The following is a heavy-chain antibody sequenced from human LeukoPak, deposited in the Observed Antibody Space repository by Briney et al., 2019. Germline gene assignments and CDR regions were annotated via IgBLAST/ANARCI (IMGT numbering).Heavy chain of an antibody. J-gene: IGHJ6*02. CDR1: GGSISSSSYY. D-gene: IGHD2-15*01. V-gene: IGHV4-39*07. Sequence: SSETLSLTCTVSGGSISSSSYYWGWIRQPPGKGLEWIGSIYYSGSTNYNPSLKSRVTISVDTSKNQFSLKLSSVTAADTAVYYCARVRLPLYYYGMDVWGQGTTVTVSS. CDR3: ARVRLPLYYYGMDV. CDR2: IYYSGST.